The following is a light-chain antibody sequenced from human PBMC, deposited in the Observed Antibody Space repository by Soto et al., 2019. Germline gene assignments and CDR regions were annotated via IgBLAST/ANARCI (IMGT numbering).Light chain of an antibody. J-gene: IGKJ2*01. V-gene: IGKV3-20*01. CDR3: QQYGSSPPYT. CDR2: GSS. Sequence: EIVLTQSPGTLSLSPGERATLSCRASQSVSGNYLAWYQQKPRQSPRLLIYGSSDRATGIPDRFSGSGSATDFTLTITRVEPEDFAVYCCQQYGSSPPYTFGQGTKLEIK. CDR1: QSVSGNY.